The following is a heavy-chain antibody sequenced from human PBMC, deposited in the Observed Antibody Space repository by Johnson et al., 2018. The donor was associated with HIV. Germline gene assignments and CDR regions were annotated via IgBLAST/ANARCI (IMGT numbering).Heavy chain of an antibody. V-gene: IGHV3-20*04. CDR3: ARVSNHAFDI. J-gene: IGHJ3*02. CDR2: INWNGCSTI. CDR1: GFTFDDYG. Sequence: VQLVESGGGVVRPGGSLRLSCAASGFTFDDYGMSWVRQAPGKGLEWVSGINWNGCSTIYYADSVKGRFTISRDNAKNSLYLQMNSLRAEDTAVYYCARVSNHAFDIWGQGTMVTVSS.